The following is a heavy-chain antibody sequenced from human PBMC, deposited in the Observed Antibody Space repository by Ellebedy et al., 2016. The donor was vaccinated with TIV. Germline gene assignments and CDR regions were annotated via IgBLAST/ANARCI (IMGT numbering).Heavy chain of an antibody. Sequence: GESLKISCAASGFTFSGYYMSWFRQAPGKGPVWVSRINSEGSGTSYADSVKGRFRISRDNAENTVSLQMNSLRAEDTAIYYCARDRWAEYTFDIWGQGTMVTVSS. V-gene: IGHV3-74*01. D-gene: IGHD6-6*01. CDR3: ARDRWAEYTFDI. J-gene: IGHJ3*02. CDR2: INSEGSGT. CDR1: GFTFSGYY.